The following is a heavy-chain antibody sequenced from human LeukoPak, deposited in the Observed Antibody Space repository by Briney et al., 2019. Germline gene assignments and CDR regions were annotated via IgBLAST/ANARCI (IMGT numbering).Heavy chain of an antibody. J-gene: IGHJ4*02. CDR1: GYSISSGYY. V-gene: IGHV4-38-2*02. D-gene: IGHD3-9*01. CDR2: IYHSGST. Sequence: SETLSLTCAVSGYSISSGYYWGWIRQPPGKGLEWIGSIYHSGSTYYNPSLKSRVTISVDMSKNRFSLKLSSVTAADTAVYYCARDPYYDILTGYFEGRDYWGQGTLVTVSS. CDR3: ARDPYYDILTGYFEGRDY.